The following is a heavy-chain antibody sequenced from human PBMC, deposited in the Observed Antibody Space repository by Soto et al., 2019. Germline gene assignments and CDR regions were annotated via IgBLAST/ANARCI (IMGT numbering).Heavy chain of an antibody. J-gene: IGHJ6*02. D-gene: IGHD3-10*01. V-gene: IGHV4-59*06. CDR2: IYYSGST. Sequence: SETLSLTCTVSGGSISSYYCSWIRQHPGKGLEWIGYIYYSGSTYYNPSLKSRVTISVDTSKNQFSLKLSSVTAADTAVYYCARDPYRYGSGSHTVVGMDVWGQGTTVTVS. CDR3: ARDPYRYGSGSHTVVGMDV. CDR1: GGSISSYY.